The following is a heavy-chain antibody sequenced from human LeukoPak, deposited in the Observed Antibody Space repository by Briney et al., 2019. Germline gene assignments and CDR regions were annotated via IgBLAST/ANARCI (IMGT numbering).Heavy chain of an antibody. J-gene: IGHJ4*02. CDR3: ARTSIAARRADFDY. CDR1: GYTFTDYY. D-gene: IGHD6-6*01. CDR2: INSNSGGT. V-gene: IGHV1-2*02. Sequence: ASVKVSCKTSGYTFTDYYIHWMRQAPGQGLEWMGWINSNSGGTSYAQKFQGRVTLPRDTPTRTAFMELNRLTSDDTAVYYCARTSIAARRADFDYWGQGTVVTVSS.